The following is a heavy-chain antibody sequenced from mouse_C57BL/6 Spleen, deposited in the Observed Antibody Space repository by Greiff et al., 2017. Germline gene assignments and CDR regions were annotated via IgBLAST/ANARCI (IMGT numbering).Heavy chain of an antibody. J-gene: IGHJ4*01. CDR3: AKRGTTVVGVDY. CDR1: GFSFTSYG. Sequence: VMLVESGPGLVAPSHSLSITCTVSGFSFTSYGVSWVRQPPGKGLEWLGVIWGDGSTNYHSALISRLSISKDNSKSQVFLNLNSLPTDDTATYYCAKRGTTVVGVDYWGQGTSVTVSS. D-gene: IGHD1-1*01. V-gene: IGHV2-3*01. CDR2: IWGDGST.